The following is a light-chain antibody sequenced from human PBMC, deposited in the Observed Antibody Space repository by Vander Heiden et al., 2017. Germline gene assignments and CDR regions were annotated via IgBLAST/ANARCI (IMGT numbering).Light chain of an antibody. J-gene: IGKJ1*01. CDR2: GAS. CDR3: HQYNNWPRT. Sequence: EIAMTQSPATLSVSPGERVTLSCRASQSVSSNLAWYQQKPGQAPRLLIYGASTRATGMPVRFSGSGSGTEFTLTLSSLQSEDFAVYYCHQYNNWPRTFGQGTKVEIK. CDR1: QSVSSN. V-gene: IGKV3-15*01.